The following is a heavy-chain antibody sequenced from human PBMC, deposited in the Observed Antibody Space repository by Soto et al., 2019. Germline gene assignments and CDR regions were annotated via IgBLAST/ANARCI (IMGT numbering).Heavy chain of an antibody. CDR1: GYPLSSYT. CDR3: ANALLGYFFFDF. V-gene: IGHV1-3*01. CDR2: INAGNGHT. J-gene: IGHJ4*02. D-gene: IGHD2-21*01. Sequence: GASVKVSCKASGYPLSSYTMHWVRQGPGQRLEWMGWINAGNGHTEYSQKFQGRVTITRDTSASIAYMELSSLRSEDTDVYFCANALLGYFFFDFWGQGTLVTVSS.